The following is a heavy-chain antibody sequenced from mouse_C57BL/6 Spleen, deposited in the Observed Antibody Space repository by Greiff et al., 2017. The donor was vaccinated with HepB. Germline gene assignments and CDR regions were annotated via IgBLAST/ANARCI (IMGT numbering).Heavy chain of an antibody. CDR1: GYTFTSYW. CDR3: ALYGKGAMDY. Sequence: VQLQQPGAELVMPGASVKLSCRASGYTFTSYWMHWVKQRPGQGLEWIGEIDPSDSYTNYNQKFKGKSTLTVDKSSSTAYMQLSSLTSEDSAVYYCALYGKGAMDYWGQGTSVTVSS. J-gene: IGHJ4*01. D-gene: IGHD2-1*01. CDR2: IDPSDSYT. V-gene: IGHV1-69*01.